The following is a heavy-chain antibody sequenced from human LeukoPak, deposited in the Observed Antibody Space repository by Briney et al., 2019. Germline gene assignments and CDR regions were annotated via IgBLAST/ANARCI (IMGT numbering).Heavy chain of an antibody. CDR1: GGTFSSYA. J-gene: IGHJ2*01. CDR3: ARVRIEHILTGYSRLGFDL. D-gene: IGHD3-9*01. V-gene: IGHV1-69*13. CDR2: IIPIFGTA. Sequence: SVKVSCKASGGTFSSYAISWVRQAPGQGLEWMGGIIPIFGTANYAQKFQGRVPITPHESTSPAYMELSSLRSEDTAVYYCARVRIEHILTGYSRLGFDLWGRGTLVTVSS.